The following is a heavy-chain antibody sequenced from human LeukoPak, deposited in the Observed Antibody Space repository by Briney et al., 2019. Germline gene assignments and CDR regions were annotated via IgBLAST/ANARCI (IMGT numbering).Heavy chain of an antibody. CDR3: ARVSLGGSYFYFDS. Sequence: PGGSLRLSCAASGFIFSDHYMDWVRQAPGKGLEWVGRSRNKANSYTTEYAASVKGRFTISRDASTTSLYLQMSSLKTEDTAVYFCARVSLGGSYFYFDSWGQGTQVTVSS. CDR2: SRNKANSYTT. D-gene: IGHD1-26*01. V-gene: IGHV3-72*01. J-gene: IGHJ4*02. CDR1: GFIFSDHY.